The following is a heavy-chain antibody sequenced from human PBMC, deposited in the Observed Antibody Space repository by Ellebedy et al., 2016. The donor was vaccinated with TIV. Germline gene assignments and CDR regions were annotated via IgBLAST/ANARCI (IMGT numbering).Heavy chain of an antibody. J-gene: IGHJ4*02. D-gene: IGHD2-15*01. CDR1: EFTFSTYN. Sequence: GESLKISCAASEFTFSTYNMHWVRQAPGKGLEWVAVIWYDGTAKFYAESVKGRFTISRDNSQNTLYLEMNSLRADDTALYYCARELGGSGGSDFDYWGQGTLVTVSS. CDR3: ARELGGSGGSDFDY. CDR2: IWYDGTAK. V-gene: IGHV3-33*01.